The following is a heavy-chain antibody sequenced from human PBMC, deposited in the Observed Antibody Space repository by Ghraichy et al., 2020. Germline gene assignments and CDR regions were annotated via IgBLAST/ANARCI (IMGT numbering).Heavy chain of an antibody. CDR3: ARGGRTDFFRFDY. V-gene: IGHV3-11*06. CDR1: GFTFSDYY. Sequence: GGSLRLSCAASGFTFSDYYMSWIRQAPGKGLEWVSYISTSSSYTNYADSVKGRFTISRDNAKNSLYLQMNSLRAEDTAVYYCARGGRTDFFRFDYWGQGTLVTVSS. D-gene: IGHD2/OR15-2a*01. CDR2: ISTSSSYT. J-gene: IGHJ4*02.